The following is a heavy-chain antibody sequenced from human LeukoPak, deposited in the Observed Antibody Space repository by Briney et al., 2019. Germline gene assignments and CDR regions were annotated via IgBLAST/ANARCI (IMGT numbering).Heavy chain of an antibody. V-gene: IGHV4-4*07. Sequence: PSETLSLTCTVSGGSISGYYWSWIRQPAGKGLEWIGRIYTSGSTNYNPSLKSRVTMSVDTSKNQFSLKLSSVTAADTAVYYCARGPGFGSSLDWYFDLWGRGTLVTVSS. CDR3: ARGPGFGSSLDWYFDL. D-gene: IGHD3-16*01. CDR2: IYTSGST. CDR1: GGSISGYY. J-gene: IGHJ2*01.